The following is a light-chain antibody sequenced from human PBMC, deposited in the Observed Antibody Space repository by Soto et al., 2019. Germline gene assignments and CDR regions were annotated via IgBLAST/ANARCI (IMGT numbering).Light chain of an antibody. Sequence: QSALTQPASVSGSPGQSITISCTGTSSDVGSYNLVSWYQQHPGKAPKLMIYEGSKRPSGVSNPFSGSKSGNTASLTISGFQAEDEADYYRCSYAGSSTYVLGTGTKVTVL. CDR3: CSYAGSSTYV. CDR2: EGS. CDR1: SSDVGSYNL. J-gene: IGLJ1*01. V-gene: IGLV2-23*01.